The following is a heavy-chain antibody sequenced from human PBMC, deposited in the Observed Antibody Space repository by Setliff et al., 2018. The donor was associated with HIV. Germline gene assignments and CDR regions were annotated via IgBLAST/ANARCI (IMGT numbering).Heavy chain of an antibody. D-gene: IGHD2-21*01. CDR2: IYTSGST. Sequence: SETLSLTCTVSGGSIIGRYWNWIRQPAGKGLEWIGRIYTSGSTNYNHSLKSRAIISLDTSKNQFSLRLSSVTAADTAVYYCARDNRVMALNYYYYYMDVWGKGTTVTVS. J-gene: IGHJ6*03. V-gene: IGHV4-4*07. CDR3: ARDNRVMALNYYYYYMDV. CDR1: GGSIIGRY.